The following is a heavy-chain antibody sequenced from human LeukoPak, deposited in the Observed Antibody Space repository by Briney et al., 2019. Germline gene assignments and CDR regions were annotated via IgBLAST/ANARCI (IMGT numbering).Heavy chain of an antibody. CDR1: GFTFSSYA. J-gene: IGHJ5*02. V-gene: IGHV3-23*01. CDR3: AKDNTIFGVSPFDP. D-gene: IGHD3-3*01. Sequence: GGSLRLSCAASGFTFSSYAMSWVRQAPGKGLEWVSAISGSGGSTYYADSVKGRFTISRNNSKNTLYLQMNSLRAEDTAVYYCAKDNTIFGVSPFDPWGQGTLVTVSS. CDR2: ISGSGGST.